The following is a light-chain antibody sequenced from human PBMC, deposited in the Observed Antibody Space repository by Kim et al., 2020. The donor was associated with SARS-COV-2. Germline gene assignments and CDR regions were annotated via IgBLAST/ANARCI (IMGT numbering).Light chain of an antibody. CDR1: QSVGSN. Sequence: ETLMTQSPASLSVSPGERVTVSCRASQSVGSNLAWYKFKSGQVPRLLIYGSSTVAAGVPARFSGSGSGTEFALTISSLQSEDFAVYYCQQYNNWPRTFGQGTKLEI. J-gene: IGKJ2*01. CDR2: GSS. V-gene: IGKV3D-15*01. CDR3: QQYNNWPRT.